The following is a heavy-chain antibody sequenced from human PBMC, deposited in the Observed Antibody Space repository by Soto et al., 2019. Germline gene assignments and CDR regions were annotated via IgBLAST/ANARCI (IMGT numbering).Heavy chain of an antibody. V-gene: IGHV3-21*01. D-gene: IGHD3-9*01. Sequence: GRSLRLSWAACVFTFSSYSMNLARQSPGKGLEWVSSISSSSSYIYYADSVKGRFTISRDNAKNSLYLQMNSLRAEDTAVYYCARDTTELRYFDWFTAFDYWRQGTLVTVSS. CDR2: ISSSSSYI. J-gene: IGHJ4*02. CDR3: ARDTTELRYFDWFTAFDY. CDR1: VFTFSSYS.